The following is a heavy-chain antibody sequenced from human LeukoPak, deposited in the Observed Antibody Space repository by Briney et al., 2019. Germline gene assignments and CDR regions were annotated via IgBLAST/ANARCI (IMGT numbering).Heavy chain of an antibody. D-gene: IGHD2-2*01. CDR3: ARFRESQLLYYFDY. J-gene: IGHJ4*02. CDR1: GGSISSGGYY. Sequence: SQTLSLTCTVSGGSISSGGYYWSWIRQHPGKGLEWIGYIDYSGSTYYNPSRKSRVTISVDASKNQFSLQLSSVPAADTAAYYCARFRESQLLYYFDYWGKGTLVTVSS. V-gene: IGHV4-31*03. CDR2: IDYSGST.